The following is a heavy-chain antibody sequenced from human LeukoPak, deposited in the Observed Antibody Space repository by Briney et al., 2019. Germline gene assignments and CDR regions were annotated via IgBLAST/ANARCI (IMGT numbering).Heavy chain of an antibody. J-gene: IGHJ4*02. CDR2: IDHRGTA. CDR3: AVGITILGVAASFDS. Sequence: SETLSLTCAVYGSSYNAYYWSWIRQPPGKGLECIGDIDHRGTATYNPSLQSRLTTSADASKTQFSLKLHSVTAADTAVYYCAVGITILGVAASFDSWGQGNLVIVSS. V-gene: IGHV4-34*01. D-gene: IGHD3-3*01. CDR1: GSSYNAYY.